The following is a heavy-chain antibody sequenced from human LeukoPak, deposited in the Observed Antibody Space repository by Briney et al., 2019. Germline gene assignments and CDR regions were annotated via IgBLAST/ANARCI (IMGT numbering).Heavy chain of an antibody. J-gene: IGHJ6*03. CDR1: GFTFSSYS. V-gene: IGHV3-48*01. Sequence: GGSLRLSCAASGFTFSSYSMNWVRQAPGKGLEWVSYISSSSSTIYYADSVKGRFTISRDNAKNSLYLQMNSLRAEDTAVYYCAREVTIFGVVTPVTNYYMDVWGKGTTVTVSS. D-gene: IGHD3-3*01. CDR2: ISSSSSTI. CDR3: AREVTIFGVVTPVTNYYMDV.